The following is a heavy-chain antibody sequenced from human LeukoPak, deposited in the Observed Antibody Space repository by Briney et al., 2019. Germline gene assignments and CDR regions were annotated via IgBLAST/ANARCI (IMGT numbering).Heavy chain of an antibody. CDR3: ATSIVVVPAANAFDI. D-gene: IGHD2-2*01. V-gene: IGHV3-64*01. J-gene: IGHJ3*02. CDR1: GFTFSSYA. Sequence: GGSLRLSCAASGFTFSSYAMHWVRQAPGKGLEYVSAISSNGGSTYYANSVKGRFTISRDNSKNTLYLQMGSLRAEDMAVYYCATSIVVVPAANAFDIWGQGTMVTVSS. CDR2: ISSNGGST.